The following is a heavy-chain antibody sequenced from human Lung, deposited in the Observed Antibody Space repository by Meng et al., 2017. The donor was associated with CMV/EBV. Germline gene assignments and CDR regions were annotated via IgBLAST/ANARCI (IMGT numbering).Heavy chain of an antibody. CDR2: ISYDGSNK. J-gene: IGHJ6*02. CDR1: GFTFSSYA. CDR3: ARDMYYDFWSGYYSRGGDYYYGMDV. V-gene: IGHV3-30*04. Sequence: SXAASGFTFSSYAMHWVRQAPGKGLEWVAVISYDGSNKYYADSVKGRFTISRDNSKNTLYLQMNSLRAEDTAVYYCARDMYYDFWSGYYSRGGDYYYGMDVWGQGXTVTVSS. D-gene: IGHD3-3*01.